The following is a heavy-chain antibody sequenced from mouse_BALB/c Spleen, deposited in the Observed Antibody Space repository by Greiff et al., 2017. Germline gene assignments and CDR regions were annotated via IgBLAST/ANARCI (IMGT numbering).Heavy chain of an antibody. D-gene: IGHD1-1*01. CDR3: ARRTTGSWFAY. CDR1: GFDFSRYW. CDR2: INPDSSKI. V-gene: IGHV4-1*02. Sequence: EVKLMESGGGLVQPGGSLKLSCAASGFDFSRYWMSWVRQAPGKGLEWIGEINPDSSKINYTPSLKDKFIISRDNAKNTLYRQMSKVRSEDTALYYCARRTTGSWFAYWGQGTLVTVSA. J-gene: IGHJ3*01.